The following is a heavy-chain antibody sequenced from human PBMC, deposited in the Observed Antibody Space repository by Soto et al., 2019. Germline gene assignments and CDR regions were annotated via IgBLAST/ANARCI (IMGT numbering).Heavy chain of an antibody. CDR3: EKGSYSSSSGLDY. V-gene: IGHV3-23*01. J-gene: IGHJ4*02. CDR1: GFTFSSYA. D-gene: IGHD6-6*01. Sequence: PGGSLRLSCAASGFTFSSYAMSWVRQAPGKGLEWVSAISGSGGSTYYADSVKGRFTISRDNSKNTLYLQMNSLRAEDKAVYYCEKGSYSSSSGLDYWGQGTLVTVSS. CDR2: ISGSGGST.